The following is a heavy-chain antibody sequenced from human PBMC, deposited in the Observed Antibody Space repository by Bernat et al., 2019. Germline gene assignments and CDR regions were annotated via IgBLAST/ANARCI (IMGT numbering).Heavy chain of an antibody. Sequence: QVRLVESGGGVVQPGRSLRLSCAASGFTFSSYGMHWVRQAPGKGLEWVAVIWYDGSNKYYADSVKGRFTISRDNSKNTLYLQMNSLRAEDTAVYYCARWGPNYDILTGFFDYWGQGTLVTVSS. D-gene: IGHD3-9*01. V-gene: IGHV3-33*01. CDR1: GFTFSSYG. CDR3: ARWGPNYDILTGFFDY. J-gene: IGHJ4*02. CDR2: IWYDGSNK.